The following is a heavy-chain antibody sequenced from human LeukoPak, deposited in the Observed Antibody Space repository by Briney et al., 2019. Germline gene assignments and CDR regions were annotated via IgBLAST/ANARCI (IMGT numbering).Heavy chain of an antibody. CDR1: GYTFIAYY. CDR2: INPNSGGT. D-gene: IGHD2-15*01. CDR3: ATVYCSGDDCYSVGLDY. J-gene: IGHJ4*02. V-gene: IGHV1-2*02. Sequence: ASVKVSCKASGYTFIAYYMHWVRQAPGQGLEWMGRINPNSGGTNYAQKFQGRVTMTRDTSISTAYMELSRLRSDDTAVYYCATVYCSGDDCYSVGLDYWGQGTLVTVSS.